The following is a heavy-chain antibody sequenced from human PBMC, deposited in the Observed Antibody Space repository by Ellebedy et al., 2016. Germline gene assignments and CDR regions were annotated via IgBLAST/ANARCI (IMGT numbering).Heavy chain of an antibody. Sequence: GGSLRLSXAVSGITFSAYAMTWVRQAPGKGLEWVSAISVTGDRTYYADSVKGRFTISRDNSKNTLYLQMNSLRAEDTAVYYCAKVYCSSTSCYRAYFDYWGQGTLVTVSS. CDR1: GITFSAYA. CDR2: ISVTGDRT. D-gene: IGHD2-2*02. CDR3: AKVYCSSTSCYRAYFDY. V-gene: IGHV3-23*01. J-gene: IGHJ4*02.